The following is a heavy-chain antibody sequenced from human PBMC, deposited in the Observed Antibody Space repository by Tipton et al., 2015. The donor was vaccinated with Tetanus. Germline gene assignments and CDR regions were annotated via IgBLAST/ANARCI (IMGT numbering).Heavy chain of an antibody. D-gene: IGHD3-16*02. V-gene: IGHV4-34*01. CDR2: INHSGST. J-gene: IGHJ4*02. Sequence: LRLSCAVYGGSFSGYYWSWIRQPPGKGLEWIGEINHSGSTNYNPSLKSRVTISVDTSKNQFSLKLSSVTAADTAVYYCARAGDYVWGSYRYWGYWGQGTLVTVSS. CDR1: GGSFSGYY. CDR3: ARAGDYVWGSYRYWGY.